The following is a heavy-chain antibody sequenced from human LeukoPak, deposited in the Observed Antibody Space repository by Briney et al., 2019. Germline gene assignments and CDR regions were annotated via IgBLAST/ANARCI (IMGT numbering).Heavy chain of an antibody. V-gene: IGHV4-34*01. D-gene: IGHD2-2*01. CDR2: INHSGST. CDR1: GFTFSSYT. CDR3: ARGLGYCSSTSCYAFLEWLLSAVYFDY. J-gene: IGHJ4*02. Sequence: GSLRLSCAASGFTFSSYTMHWVRQAPDKGLEWIGEINHSGSTNYNPSLKSRVTISVDTSKNQFSLKLSSVTAADTAVYYCARGLGYCSSTSCYAFLEWLLSAVYFDYWGQGTLVTVSS.